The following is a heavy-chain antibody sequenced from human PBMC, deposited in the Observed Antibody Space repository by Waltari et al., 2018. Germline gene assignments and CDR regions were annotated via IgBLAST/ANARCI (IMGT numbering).Heavy chain of an antibody. CDR3: TTDGPGYRYGTPGGY. CDR2: IKSEPDGGTT. D-gene: IGHD5-18*01. V-gene: IGHV3-15*07. CDR1: GFIFSDAW. Sequence: EVQLVESGGGLVKPGGSLRISCAASGFIFSDAWMNWVRQAPGKGLEWVGRIKSEPDGGTTDYTALVKGRFIISRDDSKNTLYLQMNSLKNDDTAVYYCTTDGPGYRYGTPGGYWGQGTLVTVSS. J-gene: IGHJ4*02.